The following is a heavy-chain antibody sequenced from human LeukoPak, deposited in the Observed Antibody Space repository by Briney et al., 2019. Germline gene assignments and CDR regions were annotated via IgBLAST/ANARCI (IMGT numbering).Heavy chain of an antibody. CDR2: IKSKGDGEAT. CDR1: GFTFTNGW. CDR3: ATDLGLTMIRGVIVH. V-gene: IGHV3-15*01. Sequence: GGSLRLSCAASGFTFTNGWMTWVRQAPGKGLEWVGRIKSKGDGEATDYGAPVKGRFTMSRDDSKATLYLQMNFLQAEDTAVYYCATDLGLTMIRGVIVHWGQGALVIVSS. J-gene: IGHJ4*02. D-gene: IGHD3-10*01.